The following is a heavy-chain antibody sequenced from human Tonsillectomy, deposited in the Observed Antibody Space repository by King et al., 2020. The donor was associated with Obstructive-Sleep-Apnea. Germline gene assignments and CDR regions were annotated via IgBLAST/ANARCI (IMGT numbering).Heavy chain of an antibody. Sequence: QLVQSGGGLVQPGGSLRLSCAASGFTFSSYSMNWVLQAPGKGLEWVSYISSSSSTIYYADSVKCRFIISRDNAKNSLYLQMNILRAEDTAVYYCAGRHCSSTSCYEETYYYYGMDVWGQGTTVTVSS. CDR3: AGRHCSSTSCYEETYYYYGMDV. CDR1: GFTFSSYS. V-gene: IGHV3-48*01. J-gene: IGHJ6*02. D-gene: IGHD2-2*01. CDR2: ISSSSSTI.